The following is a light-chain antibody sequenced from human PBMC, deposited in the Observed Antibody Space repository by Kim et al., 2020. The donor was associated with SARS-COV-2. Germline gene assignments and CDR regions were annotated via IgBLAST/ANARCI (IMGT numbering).Light chain of an antibody. J-gene: IGLJ2*01. CDR3: QVWDSSSDHRV. CDR2: YDS. CDR1: NIGSKS. V-gene: IGLV3-21*04. Sequence: QGKTARITCGGNNIGSKSVHWYQQKPGQAPVLVIYYDSDRPSGIPERFAGSNSGNTATLTISRVEAGDEADYYCQVWDSSSDHRVFGGGTQLTVL.